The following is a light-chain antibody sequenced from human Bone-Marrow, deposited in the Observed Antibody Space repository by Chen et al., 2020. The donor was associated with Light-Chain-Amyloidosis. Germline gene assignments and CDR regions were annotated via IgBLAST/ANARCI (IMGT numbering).Light chain of an antibody. V-gene: IGLV2-14*01. CDR2: EVT. Sequence: QSALTQSASVSGSPGQSITISCTGTSSDVGGDNHVSWYQQHPDKAPQLMIYEVTNRPSWVPDRFSGSKSDNTASLTISGLQTEDEADYFCSSYTITNTLVFGSGTRVTVL. CDR1: SSDVGGDNH. CDR3: SSYTITNTLV. J-gene: IGLJ1*01.